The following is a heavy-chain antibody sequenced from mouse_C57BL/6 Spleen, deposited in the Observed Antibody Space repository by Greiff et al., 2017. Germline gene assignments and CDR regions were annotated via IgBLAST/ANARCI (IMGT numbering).Heavy chain of an antibody. CDR2: IDPSDSYT. CDR3: ARGGYDYDRFAY. D-gene: IGHD2-4*01. Sequence: QVQLQQPGAELVKPGASVKLSCKASGYTFTSYWMQWVKQRPGQGLEWIGEIDPSDSYTNYNQKFKGKATLTVDTSSSTAYMQLSSLTSEDSAVYYCARGGYDYDRFAYWGQGTLVTVSA. V-gene: IGHV1-50*01. CDR1: GYTFTSYW. J-gene: IGHJ3*01.